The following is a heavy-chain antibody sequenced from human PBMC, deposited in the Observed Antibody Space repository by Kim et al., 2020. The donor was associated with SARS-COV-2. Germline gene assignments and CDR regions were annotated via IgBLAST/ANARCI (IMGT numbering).Heavy chain of an antibody. J-gene: IGHJ4*02. D-gene: IGHD6-19*01. CDR3: ARGWGIAVAGNFDY. V-gene: IGHV3-33*01. Sequence: ADSVKGRFTITRENSENALYLQMNSLRAEDTAVYYCARGWGIAVAGNFDYWGQGTLVTVSS.